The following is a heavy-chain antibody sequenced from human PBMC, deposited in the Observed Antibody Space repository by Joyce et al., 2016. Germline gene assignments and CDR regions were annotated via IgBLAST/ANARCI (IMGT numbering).Heavy chain of an antibody. CDR1: GFTFSSYG. J-gene: IGHJ4*02. V-gene: IGHV3-30*03. CDR2: ISYDGSNI. Sequence: QVQLVESGGGVVQPGTSLRLSCVASGFTFSSYGMHWVRQAPGKGLGWVAVISYDGSNIYYSESVKGRFSISRDDSKNTLFLQMNGLRPEDTAVYYCATTLVVVTTPPFDYWGQGTLVTVSS. D-gene: IGHD2-21*02. CDR3: ATTLVVVTTPPFDY.